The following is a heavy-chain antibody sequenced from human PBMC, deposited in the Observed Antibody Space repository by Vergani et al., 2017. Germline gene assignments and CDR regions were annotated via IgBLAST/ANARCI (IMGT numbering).Heavy chain of an antibody. J-gene: IGHJ4*02. Sequence: QVQLVRSGAEVKKPGASVKVSCKASGDTFVYYGISWVRQAPGQGLEWIGWINPNGDATHYAQNFRGRVTLTRDTSSTTAYMDLASLTSDDTAIYYCARDHQGPTTLDYWGQGSLVTVSS. CDR1: GDTFVYYG. V-gene: IGHV1-2*02. D-gene: IGHD1-26*01. CDR3: ARDHQGPTTLDY. CDR2: INPNGDAT.